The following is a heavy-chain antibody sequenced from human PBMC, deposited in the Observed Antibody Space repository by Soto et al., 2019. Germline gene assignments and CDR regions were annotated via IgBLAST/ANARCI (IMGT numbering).Heavy chain of an antibody. V-gene: IGHV3-7*01. CDR1: GFTFSSYW. Sequence: EVQLVESGGGLVQPGGSLRLSCAASGFTFSSYWMSWVRQAPGKGLEWVANIKEDGSEKYYVDPVKGRFTISRDSAKNSLYLQMNSQRAEDTAVYYCASDRGMYSTSSLDYWGQGNLVTVSS. CDR3: ASDRGMYSTSSLDY. D-gene: IGHD6-6*01. CDR2: IKEDGSEK. J-gene: IGHJ4*02.